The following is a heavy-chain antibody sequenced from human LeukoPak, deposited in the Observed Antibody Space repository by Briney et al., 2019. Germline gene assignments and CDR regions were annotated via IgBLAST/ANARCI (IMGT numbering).Heavy chain of an antibody. CDR3: ARPNEYVFDS. V-gene: IGHV5-51*01. CDR2: IYPGDSDI. D-gene: IGHD3-16*01. CDR1: GYNFATYW. Sequence: GESLKISCKASGYNFATYWIGWVRQMPGKGLEWMGVIYPGDSDIRYSPSFEGQVTISADMSISTAYLQWSSLKASDTAMYYCARPNEYVFDSWGQGTLVTVSS. J-gene: IGHJ4*02.